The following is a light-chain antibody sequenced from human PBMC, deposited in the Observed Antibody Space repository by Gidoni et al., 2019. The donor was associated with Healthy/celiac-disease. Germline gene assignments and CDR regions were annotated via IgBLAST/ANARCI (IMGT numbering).Light chain of an antibody. J-gene: IGKJ1*01. CDR3: QQYGSSPTWT. Sequence: EIVFPQSPGTLSLSPGERATLSCRASLSVSSSYLAWYQQKPGQAPRLLIYGASSRATGIPDRFSGSGSGTDFTLTISRLEPEDFAVYYCQQYGSSPTWTFGQGTKVEIK. CDR2: GAS. CDR1: LSVSSSY. V-gene: IGKV3-20*01.